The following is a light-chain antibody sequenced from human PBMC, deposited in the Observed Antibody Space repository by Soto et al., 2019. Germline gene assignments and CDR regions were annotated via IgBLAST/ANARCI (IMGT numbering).Light chain of an antibody. CDR1: SSDVGSFNL. Sequence: QSALTQPASVSGSPGQPITISCTGTSSDVGSFNLVSWYQQHPGKAPKLMIYEGNKRPSGVSNRFSASKSGNTASLTISGLQAEDEADYYCCSYAGSITWVFGGGTKLTVL. V-gene: IGLV2-23*01. CDR3: CSYAGSITWV. J-gene: IGLJ3*02. CDR2: EGN.